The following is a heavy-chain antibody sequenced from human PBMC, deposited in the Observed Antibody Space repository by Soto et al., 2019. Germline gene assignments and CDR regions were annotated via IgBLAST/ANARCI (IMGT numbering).Heavy chain of an antibody. V-gene: IGHV3-74*01. J-gene: IGHJ6*02. D-gene: IGHD4-17*01. CDR1: GFTFSSYW. Sequence: GGSLRLSCAASGFTFSSYWMHWVRQAPGKGLVWVSRINSDGSSTSYADSVKGRFTISRDNAKNTLYLQMNSLRAEDTAVYYCARVHYVGDHYYYYYYGMDVWGQGTTVTVSS. CDR2: INSDGSST. CDR3: ARVHYVGDHYYYYYYGMDV.